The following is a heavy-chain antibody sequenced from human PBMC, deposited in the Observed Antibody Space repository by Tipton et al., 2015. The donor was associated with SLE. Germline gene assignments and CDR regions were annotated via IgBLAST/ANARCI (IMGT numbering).Heavy chain of an antibody. CDR1: GGSISFVY. D-gene: IGHD4-17*01. CDR3: ARGSDGDYVGYVDV. V-gene: IGHV4-4*07. J-gene: IGHJ2*01. Sequence: LRLSCTVSGGSISFVYWSWIRQPARRGLEWIGRIYSSGDRDYNPSLRSRVTMSIDAAQNRVSLRVKSVSAADTACDYCARGSDGDYVGYVDVWGPGTLGTVSP. CDR2: IYSSGDR.